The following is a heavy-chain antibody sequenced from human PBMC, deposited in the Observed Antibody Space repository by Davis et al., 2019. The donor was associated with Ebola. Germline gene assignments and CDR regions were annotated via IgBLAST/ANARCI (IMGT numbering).Heavy chain of an antibody. CDR3: ANYDSSGYHFDY. J-gene: IGHJ4*02. CDR1: GFTFGDYA. CDR2: IRSKAYGGTT. V-gene: IGHV3-49*03. Sequence: PGGSLRLSCTASGFTFGDYAMSWFRQAPGKGLEWVGFIRSKAYGGTTEYAASVKGRFTISRDDSKSIAYLQMNSLRAEDTAVYYCANYDSSGYHFDYWGQGTLVTVSS. D-gene: IGHD3-22*01.